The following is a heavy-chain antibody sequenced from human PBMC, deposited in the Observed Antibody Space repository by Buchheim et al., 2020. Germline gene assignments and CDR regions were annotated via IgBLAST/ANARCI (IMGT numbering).Heavy chain of an antibody. CDR3: AKEKRGYSYGPDSFFDY. D-gene: IGHD5-18*01. V-gene: IGHV3-30*18. Sequence: QVQLVESGGGVVQPGRSLRLSCAASGFTFSSYGMHWVRQAPGKGLEWVAVISYDGSNKYYADSVKGRFTISRDNSKNTLYLQMNSLRAEDTAVYYCAKEKRGYSYGPDSFFDYWGQGTL. J-gene: IGHJ4*02. CDR2: ISYDGSNK. CDR1: GFTFSSYG.